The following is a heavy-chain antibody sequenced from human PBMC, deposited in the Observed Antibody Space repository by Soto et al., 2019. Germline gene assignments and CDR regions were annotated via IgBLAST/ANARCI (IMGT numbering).Heavy chain of an antibody. CDR1: GGTFSSYA. V-gene: IGHV1-69*12. CDR3: ASDSFDSSGYYYSWFDP. CDR2: IIPIFGTA. J-gene: IGHJ5*02. Sequence: QVQLVQSWAEVKKPGSSVKVSCKASGGTFSSYAISWVRQAPGQGLEWMGGIIPIFGTANYAQKFQGRVTITADESTSIAYMELGRLRSEDAAVYYCASDSFDSSGYYYSWFDPWGQGTLVTVSS. D-gene: IGHD3-22*01.